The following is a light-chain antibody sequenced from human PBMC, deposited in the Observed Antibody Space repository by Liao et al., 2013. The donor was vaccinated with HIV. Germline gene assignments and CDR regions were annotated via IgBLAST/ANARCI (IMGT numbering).Light chain of an antibody. CDR2: QST. V-gene: IGLV3-1*01. J-gene: IGLJ2*01. Sequence: SYELTQPPSVSVSPGQTASITCSGDKLGDKYVCWYHQRPGQSPVLLIYQSTQRPSGIPERFSGSNSGNTATLTISGTQSIDEADYSCQVWDSSSDHVVFGGGTKLTVL. CDR3: QVWDSSSDHVV. CDR1: KLGDKY.